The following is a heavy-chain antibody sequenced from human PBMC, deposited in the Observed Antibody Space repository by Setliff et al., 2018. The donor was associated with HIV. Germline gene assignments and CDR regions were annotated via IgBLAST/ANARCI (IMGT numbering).Heavy chain of an antibody. D-gene: IGHD3-10*01. CDR2: INLVTGKT. V-gene: IGHV1-3*01. Sequence: ASVKVSCKTSGYTFAQSHDLHWVRQVPGQGPEWMGWINLVTGKTAYLQKFQGRVIITREISANTAYMEMSSLRSEDTAVYYCARDRSRGYWYFDLWGRGTLVTVSS. J-gene: IGHJ2*01. CDR3: ARDRSRGYWYFDL. CDR1: GYTFAQSHD.